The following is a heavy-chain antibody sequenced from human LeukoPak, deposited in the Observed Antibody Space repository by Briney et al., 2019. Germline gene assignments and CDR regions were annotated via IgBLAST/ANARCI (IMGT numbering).Heavy chain of an antibody. CDR3: ARDVYSSIVTNWFDS. Sequence: SVRVSCTASGGTFSSYSLSWVRQAPGQGLEWLGGIIVIFGTTNYPEKLHGRVTITADKSTSTVYMELSSLRSEYSAMYYCARDVYSSIVTNWFDSWGQGTLVTVSS. CDR2: IIVIFGTT. CDR1: GGTFSSYS. J-gene: IGHJ5*01. V-gene: IGHV1-69*06. D-gene: IGHD2-15*01.